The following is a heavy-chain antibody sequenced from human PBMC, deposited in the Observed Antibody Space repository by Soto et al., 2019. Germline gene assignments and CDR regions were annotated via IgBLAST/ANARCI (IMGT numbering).Heavy chain of an antibody. V-gene: IGHV3-48*03. CDR3: AREDDYSNYGAFDI. J-gene: IGHJ3*02. D-gene: IGHD4-4*01. CDR1: GFTFSSYE. Sequence: GGSLRLSCAASGFTFSSYEMNWVRQAPGKGLEWVSYISSSGSTIYYADSVKGRFTISRDNAKNSLYLQMNSLRAEDTAVYYCAREDDYSNYGAFDIWGQGTMVTVSS. CDR2: ISSSGSTI.